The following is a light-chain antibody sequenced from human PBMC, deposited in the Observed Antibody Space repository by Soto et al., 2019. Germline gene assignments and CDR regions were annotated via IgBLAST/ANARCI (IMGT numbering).Light chain of an antibody. V-gene: IGKV3-20*01. CDR1: QTVTGNY. Sequence: EIVLTQSPGTLSLSPGDIATLSFSASQTVTGNYLAWYHQKPGQAPRLLIHSASSRAAGIPDRFSASGSGTDFTLTISRLEPEDFAVYYCQQYSASPRTFGQGTKVDIK. J-gene: IGKJ1*01. CDR2: SAS. CDR3: QQYSASPRT.